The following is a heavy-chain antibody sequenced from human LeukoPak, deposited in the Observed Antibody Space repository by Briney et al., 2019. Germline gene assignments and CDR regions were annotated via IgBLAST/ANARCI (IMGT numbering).Heavy chain of an antibody. Sequence: PSETLSLTCTVSGGSISSYYWSWIRQPPGKGLEWIGYIYYSGNTNYNPSLKSRVTISVDTSKNQFSLKLSSVTAADTAVYYCARADRTLLRGYSYGLDYWGQGTLVTVSS. J-gene: IGHJ4*02. V-gene: IGHV4-59*01. CDR3: ARADRTLLRGYSYGLDY. CDR2: IYYSGNT. CDR1: GGSISSYY. D-gene: IGHD5-18*01.